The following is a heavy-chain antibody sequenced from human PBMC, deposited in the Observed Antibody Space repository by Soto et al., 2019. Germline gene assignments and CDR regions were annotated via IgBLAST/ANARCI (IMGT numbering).Heavy chain of an antibody. V-gene: IGHV4-30-2*01. Sequence: SETLSLTXTVSGGSITTPGYSWSWIRQPPGKAPEWIGYVYHNGNAYPKPSLKSRVTISLDGAKNQFSLKMTSVTAEDTAIYYCTKVYTVEHQVMDVWGQGTTVTVSS. J-gene: IGHJ6*02. D-gene: IGHD4-17*01. CDR3: TKVYTVEHQVMDV. CDR2: VYHNGNA. CDR1: GGSITTPGYS.